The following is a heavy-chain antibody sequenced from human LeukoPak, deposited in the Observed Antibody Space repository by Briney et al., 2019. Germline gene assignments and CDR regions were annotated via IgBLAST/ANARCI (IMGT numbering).Heavy chain of an antibody. CDR2: INPNSGGT. D-gene: IGHD6-19*01. CDR3: ARGPRLIAVAGHFDS. CDR1: GYTFTGYY. V-gene: IGHV1-2*02. J-gene: IGHJ4*02. Sequence: ASVKLSCKPSGYTFTGYYMHWVRQAPGQGLKWMGWINPNSGGTNYAQTFQGRVTMTRDTSISTAYMELSRLRSDDTAVYYCARGPRLIAVAGHFDSWGQGTLVTVSS.